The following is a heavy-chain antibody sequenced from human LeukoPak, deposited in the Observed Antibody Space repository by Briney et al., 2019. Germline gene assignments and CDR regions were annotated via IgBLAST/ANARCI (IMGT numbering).Heavy chain of an antibody. CDR1: GFTFSSYG. J-gene: IGHJ4*02. Sequence: GGSLRLSCAASGFTFSSYGMHWVRQAPGKGLEWVAVISYDGSNKYYADSVKGRFTISRDNSKNTLYLQMNSLRAEDTAVYYCAKDLQYSYGYESSALDYWGQGTQVTVSS. CDR3: AKDLQYSYGYESSALDY. CDR2: ISYDGSNK. V-gene: IGHV3-30*18. D-gene: IGHD5-18*01.